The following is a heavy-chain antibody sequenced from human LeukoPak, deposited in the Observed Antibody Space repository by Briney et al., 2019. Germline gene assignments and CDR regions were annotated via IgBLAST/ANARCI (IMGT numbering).Heavy chain of an antibody. V-gene: IGHV3-21*01. Sequence: PGGSLRLSCAASGFTFSSYSMNWVRQAPGKGLEWVSSISSSSSSYIYYADSVKGRFTISRDNAKNSLYLQMNSLRAEDTAVYYCARHGYDILTGYYSQENDYWGQGTLVTVSS. CDR1: GFTFSSYS. J-gene: IGHJ4*02. D-gene: IGHD3-9*01. CDR3: ARHGYDILTGYYSQENDY. CDR2: ISSSSSSYI.